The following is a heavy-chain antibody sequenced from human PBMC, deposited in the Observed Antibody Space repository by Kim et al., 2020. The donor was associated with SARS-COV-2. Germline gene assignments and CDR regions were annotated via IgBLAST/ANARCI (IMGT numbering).Heavy chain of an antibody. D-gene: IGHD6-19*01. V-gene: IGHV3-30*04. CDR3: ARLPGGSGWPYYCDY. CDR1: GFTFSSYA. Sequence: GGSLRLSCAASGFTFSSYAMHWVRQAPGKGLEWVAVISYDGSNKYYADSVKGRFTISRDNSKNTLYLQMNSLRPEDTAVYYCARLPGGSGWPYYCDYWR. J-gene: IGHJ4*01. CDR2: ISYDGSNK.